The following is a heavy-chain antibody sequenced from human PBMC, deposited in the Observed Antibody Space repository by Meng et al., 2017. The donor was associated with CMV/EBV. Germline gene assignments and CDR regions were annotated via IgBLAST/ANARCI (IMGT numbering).Heavy chain of an antibody. CDR3: AREAIDCSSTSCELDY. D-gene: IGHD2-2*01. V-gene: IGHV4-39*01. CDR1: GGSISSSSYY. CDR2: IYYSGST. Sequence: GSLRLSCTVSGGSISSSSYYCGWIRQPPGKGLEWIGSIYYSGSTYYNPSLKSRVTISVDTSKNQFSLKLSSVTAADTAVYYCAREAIDCSSTSCELDYWGQGTLVTVSS. J-gene: IGHJ4*02.